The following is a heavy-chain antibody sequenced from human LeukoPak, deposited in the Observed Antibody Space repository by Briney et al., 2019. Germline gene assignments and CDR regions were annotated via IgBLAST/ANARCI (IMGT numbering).Heavy chain of an antibody. J-gene: IGHJ4*02. CDR1: GGSISSSNW. V-gene: IGHV4-4*02. CDR3: ARDILTGYSRYFDY. D-gene: IGHD3-9*01. CDR2: IYHSGST. Sequence: SGTLSLTCAVSGGSISSSNWWSWVRQPPGKGLEWIEEIYHSGSTNYNPSLKSRVTISVDKSKNQFSLKLSSVTAADTAVYYCARDILTGYSRYFDYWGQGTLVTVSS.